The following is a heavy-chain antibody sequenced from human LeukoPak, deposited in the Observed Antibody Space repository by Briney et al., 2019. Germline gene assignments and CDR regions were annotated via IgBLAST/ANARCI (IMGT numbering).Heavy chain of an antibody. CDR1: GFTFSSYA. V-gene: IGHV3-23*01. CDR2: ISGSGGST. J-gene: IGHJ4*02. Sequence: GGSLRLSCAASGFTFSSYAMSWVRQAPGKGLEWVSAISGSGGSTYYAGSVKGRFTISRGNSKNTLYLQMNSLRAEDTAVYYCAKARAAGLRYYFDYWGQGTLVTVSS. CDR3: AKARAAGLRYYFDY. D-gene: IGHD6-13*01.